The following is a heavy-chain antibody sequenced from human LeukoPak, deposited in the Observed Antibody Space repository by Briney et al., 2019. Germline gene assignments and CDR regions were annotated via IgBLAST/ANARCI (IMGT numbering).Heavy chain of an antibody. J-gene: IGHJ2*01. CDR3: ARGLGVVTAQSEQPKPRYFDL. CDR2: ISAYNGNT. Sequence: ASVKVSCKASGGTFSSYAISWVRQAPGQGLEWMGWISAYNGNTNYAQKLQGKVTMTTDTSTSTAYMELRSLRSDDTAVYYCARGLGVVTAQSEQPKPRYFDLWGRGTQVTVSS. V-gene: IGHV1-18*01. CDR1: GGTFSSYA. D-gene: IGHD2-21*02.